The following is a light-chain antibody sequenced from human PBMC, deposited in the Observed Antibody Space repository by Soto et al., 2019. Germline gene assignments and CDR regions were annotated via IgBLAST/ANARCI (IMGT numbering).Light chain of an antibody. CDR1: RNVIHSSKNKSY. CDR2: WAS. CDR3: QQYYSTPRT. J-gene: IGKJ2*01. Sequence: IVITQPPSLPVALAGGATINSKSRRNVIHSSKNKSYLVWYLQKAGQAPELLLYWASARDSGVPDRFSGSGSGIDFTLTIGSLEAEDLAVYYCQQYYSTPRTFGHGTKVDI. V-gene: IGKV4-1*01.